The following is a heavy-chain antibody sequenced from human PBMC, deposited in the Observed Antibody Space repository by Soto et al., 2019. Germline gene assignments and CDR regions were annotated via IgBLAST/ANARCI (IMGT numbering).Heavy chain of an antibody. CDR3: ARFLSPVADY. Sequence: GGSLRLSCAASGFTFSTYSMNWFRQAPGKGLEWVSYISSSSTIYYADSVKGRFTISRDNAENSLYLQMNSLRDEDTAVYYCARFLSPVADYWGQGTLVTVSS. V-gene: IGHV3-48*02. CDR2: ISSSSTI. J-gene: IGHJ4*02. CDR1: GFTFSTYS. D-gene: IGHD6-19*01.